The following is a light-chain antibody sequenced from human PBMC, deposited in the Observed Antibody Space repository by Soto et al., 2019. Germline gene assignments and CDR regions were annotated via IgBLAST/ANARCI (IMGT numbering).Light chain of an antibody. CDR2: AAS. Sequence: DIHMTQSPSSRSASVLDIVTITCLASQGISTYLNWYQQKPGKAPKLLIFAASSLQRGVPARFSGSGSGTDFTLTISSLQPDDFGTYYCQQSYSRVFTFGPGTKVDIK. CDR1: QGISTY. V-gene: IGKV1-39*01. J-gene: IGKJ3*01. CDR3: QQSYSRVFT.